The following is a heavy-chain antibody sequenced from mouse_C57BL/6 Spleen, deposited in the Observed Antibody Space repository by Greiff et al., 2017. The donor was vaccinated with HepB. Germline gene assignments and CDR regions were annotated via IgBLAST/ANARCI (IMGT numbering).Heavy chain of an antibody. CDR2: IYPGDGDT. D-gene: IGHD3-2*02. J-gene: IGHJ4*01. Sequence: LVESGPELVKPGASVKISCKASGYAFSSSWMNWVKQRPGKGLEWIGRIYPGDGDTNYNGKFKGKATLTADKSSSTAYMQLSSLTSEDSAVYFCAREGSSGYGGYYYAMDYWGQGTSVTVSS. CDR3: AREGSSGYGGYYYAMDY. CDR1: GYAFSSSW. V-gene: IGHV1-82*01.